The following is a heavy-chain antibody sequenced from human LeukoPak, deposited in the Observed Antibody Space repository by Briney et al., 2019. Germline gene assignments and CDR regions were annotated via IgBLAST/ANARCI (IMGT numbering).Heavy chain of an antibody. CDR2: IWYDGSNK. J-gene: IGHJ3*02. V-gene: IGHV3-33*01. D-gene: IGHD6-13*01. CDR3: ARSIAAAGTDAFDI. CDR1: GFTFSSYG. Sequence: PGGSLRLSCAASGFTFSSYGMHWVRQAPGKGLERVSVIWYDGSNKYYADSVKGRFTISRDNSKNTLYLQMNSLRAEDTAVYYCARSIAAAGTDAFDIWGQGTMVTVSS.